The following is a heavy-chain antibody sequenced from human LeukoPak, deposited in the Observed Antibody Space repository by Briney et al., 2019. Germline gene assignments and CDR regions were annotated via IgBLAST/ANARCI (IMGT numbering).Heavy chain of an antibody. D-gene: IGHD5-12*01. CDR2: IYSSGST. CDR3: AREVVTTILMFDY. Sequence: PSETLSLTCTVSGGSISSGSYYWSWIRQPAGKGLEWIGRIYSSGSTNYNPSLKSRVTISLDTSRNQFSLKLSSVTAADTAVYYCAREVVTTILMFDYWGQGNLVIVSS. J-gene: IGHJ4*02. CDR1: GGSISSGSYY. V-gene: IGHV4-61*02.